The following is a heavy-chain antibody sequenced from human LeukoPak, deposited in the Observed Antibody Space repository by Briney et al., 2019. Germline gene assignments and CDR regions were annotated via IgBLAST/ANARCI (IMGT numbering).Heavy chain of an antibody. J-gene: IGHJ1*01. Sequence: GGSLRLSCAASGFTFDDYTMHWVRQAPGKGLEWVSLISWDGGSTYYADSVKGRFTISRDNSKNSLYLQMNSLRTEDTALYYCAKDIDPGEAAAGTGYFQHWGQGTLVTVSS. V-gene: IGHV3-43*01. CDR1: GFTFDDYT. CDR2: ISWDGGST. CDR3: AKDIDPGEAAAGTGYFQH. D-gene: IGHD6-13*01.